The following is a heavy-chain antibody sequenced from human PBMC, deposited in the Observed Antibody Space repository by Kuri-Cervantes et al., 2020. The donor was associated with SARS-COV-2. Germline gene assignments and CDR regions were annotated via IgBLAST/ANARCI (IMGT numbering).Heavy chain of an antibody. CDR1: GFTFDDYA. D-gene: IGHD3-3*01. Sequence: SLKISCAASGFTFDDYAMHWVRQAPGKGLEWVSGISWNSGSIGYADSVKGRFTISRDNAKNSLYLQMNSLRAEDTALYYCAKDMGTIFGVVIVSVYGMDVWGQGTTVTVSS. CDR2: ISWNSGSI. J-gene: IGHJ6*02. V-gene: IGHV3-9*01. CDR3: AKDMGTIFGVVIVSVYGMDV.